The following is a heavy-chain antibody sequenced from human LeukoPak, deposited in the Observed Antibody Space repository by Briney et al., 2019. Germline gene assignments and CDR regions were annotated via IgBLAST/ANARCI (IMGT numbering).Heavy chain of an antibody. Sequence: GALRLSCAASGFTFSSHWMSWVRQAPGKGLEWVANIKQDGSEKYYVDSVKGRFTISRDNAKNSLYLQMNSLRAEDTAVYYCARDLYGDYGHFDYWGQGTLVTVSS. D-gene: IGHD4-17*01. CDR1: GFTFSSHW. CDR3: ARDLYGDYGHFDY. CDR2: IKQDGSEK. V-gene: IGHV3-7*01. J-gene: IGHJ4*02.